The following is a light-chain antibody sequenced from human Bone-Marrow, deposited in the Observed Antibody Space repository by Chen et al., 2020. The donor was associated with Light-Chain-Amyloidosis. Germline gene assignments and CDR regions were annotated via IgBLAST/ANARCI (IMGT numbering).Light chain of an antibody. CDR2: DVN. Sequence: QSALTQPASVSGSPGQSITISCTGTSSDIGDNKFVSWYQQRPGRGPKLLILDVNNRPSGITDRFSGSKFDNTASLTISGLRAEDEGDYYCSSSTSTSPVLFGGGTRLTVL. V-gene: IGLV2-14*03. CDR1: SSDIGDNKF. J-gene: IGLJ2*01. CDR3: SSSTSTSPVL.